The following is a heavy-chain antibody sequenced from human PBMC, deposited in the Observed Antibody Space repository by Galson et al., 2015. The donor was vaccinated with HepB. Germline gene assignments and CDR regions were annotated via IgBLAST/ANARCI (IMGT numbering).Heavy chain of an antibody. CDR1: GYTLTELS. CDR2: FDPEDGEA. CDR3: ATAQLGYYYGMDV. Sequence: SVKVSCKVSGYTLTELSMHWVRQAPGKGLEWMGGFDPEDGEAIYAQKFQGRVTMTEDTSTDTAYMELSSLRSEDTAVYYCATAQLGYYYGMDVWGQGTTVTVSS. V-gene: IGHV1-24*01. J-gene: IGHJ6*02. D-gene: IGHD3-10*01.